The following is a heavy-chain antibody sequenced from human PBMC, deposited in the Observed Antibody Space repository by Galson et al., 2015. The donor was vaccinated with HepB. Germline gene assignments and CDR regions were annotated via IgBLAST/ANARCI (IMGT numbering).Heavy chain of an antibody. Sequence: SLRLPCAASGFTFSYYAMSWVRQAPGKGLEWVSAITPSGDNTYSADSMKGRFTISRDNSQNTLFLQMNSLRADDTAIYFCAKVFPEKTDGWYRQALYYFDSWGQGTRVTVSS. J-gene: IGHJ4*02. CDR1: GFTFSYYA. D-gene: IGHD6-19*01. CDR3: AKVFPEKTDGWYRQALYYFDS. V-gene: IGHV3-23*01. CDR2: ITPSGDNT.